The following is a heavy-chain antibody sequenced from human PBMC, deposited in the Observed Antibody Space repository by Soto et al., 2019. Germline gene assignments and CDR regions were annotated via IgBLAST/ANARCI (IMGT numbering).Heavy chain of an antibody. D-gene: IGHD6-19*01. CDR3: ARDSAVAADNWFDP. Sequence: GASVKVSCKASGYTFTSYGINWVRQATGQGLEWKGWMNPNSGNTGYAQKLQGRVTMTRNTSISTAYMELRSLRSEDTAVYYCARDSAVAADNWFDPWGQGTLVTVSS. CDR1: GYTFTSYG. V-gene: IGHV1-8*01. CDR2: MNPNSGNT. J-gene: IGHJ5*02.